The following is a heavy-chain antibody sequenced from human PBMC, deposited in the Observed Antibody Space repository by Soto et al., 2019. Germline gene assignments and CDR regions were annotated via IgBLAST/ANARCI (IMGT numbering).Heavy chain of an antibody. D-gene: IGHD5-12*01. CDR1: GFSLSTSGVG. CDR2: IYWDDDK. V-gene: IGHV2-5*02. J-gene: IGHJ5*02. Sequence: QITLKESGPPLVKPTQTLTLTCTFSGFSLSTSGVGVGWIRQPPGKALEWLALIYWDDDKRYSPSLKSRLTITKDTSKNQVVLTMTNMDPVDTATYYCAHSFVEMATIWWFDPWGQGTLVTVSS. CDR3: AHSFVEMATIWWFDP.